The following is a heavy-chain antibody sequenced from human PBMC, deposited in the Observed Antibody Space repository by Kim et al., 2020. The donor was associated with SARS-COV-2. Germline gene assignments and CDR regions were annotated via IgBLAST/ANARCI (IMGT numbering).Heavy chain of an antibody. CDR2: TYYRSKWYN. V-gene: IGHV6-1*01. J-gene: IGHJ3*02. D-gene: IGHD3-10*01. Sequence: SQTLSLTCAISGDSVSSNGAAWNWIRQSPSRGLEWLGRTYYRSKWYNDYAVSVRSRITINPDTSKNQFSLQPNSVTPEDTAVYYCTRQKFRAFDIWGQGTMVTVSS. CDR1: GDSVSSNGAA. CDR3: TRQKFRAFDI.